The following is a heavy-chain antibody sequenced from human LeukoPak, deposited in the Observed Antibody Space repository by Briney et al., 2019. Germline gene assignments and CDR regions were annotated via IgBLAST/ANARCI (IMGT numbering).Heavy chain of an antibody. V-gene: IGHV3-23*01. CDR1: GFTFSSYA. Sequence: GGSLRLSCAASGFTFSSYAMSWVRQAPGKGLEWVSTFSGSGPSTYYADSVKGRFTISRDNSRNTLYLQMDSLRDEDSAVYYCARDISWSFDYWSQGTLVTVSS. CDR2: FSGSGPST. CDR3: ARDISWSFDY. J-gene: IGHJ4*02. D-gene: IGHD2-21*01.